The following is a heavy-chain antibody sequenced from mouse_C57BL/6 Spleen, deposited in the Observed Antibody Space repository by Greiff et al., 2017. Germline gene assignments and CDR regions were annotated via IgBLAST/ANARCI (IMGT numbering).Heavy chain of an antibody. J-gene: IGHJ4*01. V-gene: IGHV1-82*01. CDR2: IYPGDGDT. CDR3: ARGEDYAMDY. Sequence: VQLQQSGPELVKPGASVKISCKASGYAFSSSWMNWVKQRPGKGLEWIGRIYPGDGDTNYNGKFKGKATLTADKSSSTAYMQLSSLTSEDSAVYCCARGEDYAMDYWGQGTSVTVSS. CDR1: GYAFSSSW.